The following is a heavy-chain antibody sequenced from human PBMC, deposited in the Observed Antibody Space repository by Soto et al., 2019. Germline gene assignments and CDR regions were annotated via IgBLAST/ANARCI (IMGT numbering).Heavy chain of an antibody. CDR1: GGSISSGGYY. J-gene: IGHJ3*02. Sequence: LSLTCTVSGGSISSGGYYWSWIRQHPGKGLEWIGYIYYSGSTYYNPSLKSRVAISVDTSKNQFSLKLSSVTAADTAVFYCARDTLAARAFDIWGQGTMVTVSS. CDR3: ARDTLAARAFDI. V-gene: IGHV4-31*03. CDR2: IYYSGST. D-gene: IGHD6-13*01.